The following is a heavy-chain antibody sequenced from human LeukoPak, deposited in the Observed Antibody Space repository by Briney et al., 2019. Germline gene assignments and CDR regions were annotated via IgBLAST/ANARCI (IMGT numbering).Heavy chain of an antibody. CDR1: GFTFTNYA. CDR2: IGGSATNT. V-gene: IGHV3-23*01. Sequence: GGSLRLSCAASGFTFTNYAMSWVRQAPGKGLEWVSGIGGSATNTYYADSVKGRFTISRDDSKNTLYLQMNSLRAEDTAVYYCARMLISSGYYVDYWGQGTLVTVSS. D-gene: IGHD3-22*01. J-gene: IGHJ4*02. CDR3: ARMLISSGYYVDY.